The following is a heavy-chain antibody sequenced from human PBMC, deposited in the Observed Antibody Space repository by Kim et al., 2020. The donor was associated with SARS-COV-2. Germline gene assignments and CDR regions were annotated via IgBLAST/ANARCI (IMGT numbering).Heavy chain of an antibody. CDR3: AKAGSSWSQNYYYYMDV. J-gene: IGHJ6*03. D-gene: IGHD6-13*01. Sequence: VKGRFTISRDNSKNTLYLQMNSLRAEDTAVYYCAKAGSSWSQNYYYYMDVWGKGTTVTVSS. V-gene: IGHV3-23*01.